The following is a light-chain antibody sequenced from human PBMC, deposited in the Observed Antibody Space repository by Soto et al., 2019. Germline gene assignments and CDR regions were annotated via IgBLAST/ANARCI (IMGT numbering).Light chain of an antibody. CDR2: EVS. V-gene: IGLV2-14*01. CDR1: SSDVGGYGS. Sequence: QSALTQPASVSGPPGQSITISCTGTSSDVGGYGSVSWYQQHPGKAPKLMIYEVSNRPSGVSNRFSGSKSGNTASLTISGLQAEEDADYYCSSYTSSGTYVFGPGTKVTVL. CDR3: SSYTSSGTYV. J-gene: IGLJ1*01.